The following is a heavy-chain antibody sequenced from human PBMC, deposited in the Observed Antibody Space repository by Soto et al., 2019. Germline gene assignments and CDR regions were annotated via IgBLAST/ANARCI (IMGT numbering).Heavy chain of an antibody. J-gene: IGHJ4*02. D-gene: IGHD3-22*01. V-gene: IGHV4-34*01. CDR1: GGSFSGYY. Sequence: SETLSLTCAVYGGSFSGYYWSWIRQPPGKGLEWIGEINHSGSTNYNPSLKSRVTISVDTSKNQFSLKLSSVTAADTAVYYCASGSSASSGYYSIDYWGQGTLVTVS. CDR3: ASGSSASSGYYSIDY. CDR2: INHSGST.